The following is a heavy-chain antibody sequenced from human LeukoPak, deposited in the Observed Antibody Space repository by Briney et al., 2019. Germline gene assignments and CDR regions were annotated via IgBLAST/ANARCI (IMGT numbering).Heavy chain of an antibody. CDR3: ARGTGGWFGELSGHMDV. Sequence: PGGSLRLSCLASGFTFSNYAMSWVRQAPGKGLEWVSGITISGKTAYYADSVKGRFTISRENAKNSLYLQMDSLRAGDTAVYYCARGTGGWFGELSGHMDVWGQGTTVTVSS. V-gene: IGHV3-23*01. J-gene: IGHJ6*02. CDR2: ITISGKTA. D-gene: IGHD3-10*01. CDR1: GFTFSNYA.